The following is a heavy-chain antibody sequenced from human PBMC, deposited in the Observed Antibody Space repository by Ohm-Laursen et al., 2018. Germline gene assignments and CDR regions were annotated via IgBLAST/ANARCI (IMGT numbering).Heavy chain of an antibody. CDR1: GGSISSSSYY. CDR3: ARGFSGWWGRIDY. Sequence: SETLSLTCTVSGGSISSSSYYWGWIRQPPGKGLEWIGSIYYSGSTYFNPSLKSRVTISVDTSKNQSSLKLSSVTAADTAVYYCARGFSGWWGRIDYWGQGILVTVSS. CDR2: IYYSGST. J-gene: IGHJ4*02. D-gene: IGHD6-19*01. V-gene: IGHV4-39*01.